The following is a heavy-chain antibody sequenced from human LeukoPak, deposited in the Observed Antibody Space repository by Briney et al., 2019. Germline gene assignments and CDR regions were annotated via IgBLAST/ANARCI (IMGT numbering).Heavy chain of an antibody. CDR2: INPNSGGT. CDR3: AIDSSGYRYYFDY. V-gene: IGHV1-2*02. CDR1: GYTFTGYY. J-gene: IGHJ4*02. D-gene: IGHD3-22*01. Sequence: GASVKVSCKASGYTFTGYYMHWVRQAPGQGLEWMGWINPNSGGTNYAQKFQGRVTMTRDTSISTAYMELSRLRSDDTAVYYCAIDSSGYRYYFDYWGQGTLVTVSS.